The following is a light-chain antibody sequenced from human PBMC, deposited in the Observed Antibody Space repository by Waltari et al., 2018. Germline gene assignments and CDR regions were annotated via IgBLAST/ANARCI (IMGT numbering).Light chain of an antibody. CDR1: NSNIGRNT. J-gene: IGLJ2*01. CDR2: SNN. Sequence: QSVLTQPPSASGTPGQRVTISCSGSNSNIGRNTVNWYQHLPGTAPKLLIYSNNQRPSGVPDRFSGSKSGTSASLAISGLQSEDEAEYYCAAWDDSLRVLFGGGTKLTVL. CDR3: AAWDDSLRVL. V-gene: IGLV1-44*01.